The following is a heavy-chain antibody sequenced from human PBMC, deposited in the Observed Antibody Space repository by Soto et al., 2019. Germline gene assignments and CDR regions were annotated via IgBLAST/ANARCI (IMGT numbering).Heavy chain of an antibody. CDR1: GGSISSGGYY. V-gene: IGHV4-31*03. D-gene: IGHD3-10*01. Sequence: SETLSLTCTVSGGSISSGGYYWSWIRQHPGKGLEWIGYIYYSGSTYYNPSLKSRVTISVDTSKNQFSLKLSSVTAADTAVYYCARGAYGSGSYYNPLYYYYYGMDVWGQGTTVTVSS. CDR2: IYYSGST. CDR3: ARGAYGSGSYYNPLYYYYYGMDV. J-gene: IGHJ6*02.